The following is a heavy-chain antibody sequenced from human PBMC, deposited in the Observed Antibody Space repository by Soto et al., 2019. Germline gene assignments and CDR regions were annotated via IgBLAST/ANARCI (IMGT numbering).Heavy chain of an antibody. Sequence: ASVKVSFKASGYTFTGYYIHWLRHAPGQGLEWMGWINPNSGGTNYAQKFQGRVTMTRDTSISTAYMELSSLRSDDTAVYYCARPTGYQLPPMDVWGQGTTVTVSS. CDR2: INPNSGGT. J-gene: IGHJ6*02. CDR1: GYTFTGYY. CDR3: ARPTGYQLPPMDV. D-gene: IGHD2-2*01. V-gene: IGHV1-2*02.